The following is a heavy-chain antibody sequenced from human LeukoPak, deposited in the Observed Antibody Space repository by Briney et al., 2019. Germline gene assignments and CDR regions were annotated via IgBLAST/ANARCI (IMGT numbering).Heavy chain of an antibody. CDR2: IIPILGIA. V-gene: IGHV1-69*04. D-gene: IGHD6-13*01. CDR1: GFTFSSYA. CDR3: ARSETDSSSWYGMDV. Sequence: PGGSLRLSCAASGFTFSSYAISWVRQAPGQGLEWMGRIIPILGIANYAQKFQGRVTITADKSTSTAYMELSSLRSEDTAVYYCARSETDSSSWYGMDVWGQGTTVTVSS. J-gene: IGHJ6*02.